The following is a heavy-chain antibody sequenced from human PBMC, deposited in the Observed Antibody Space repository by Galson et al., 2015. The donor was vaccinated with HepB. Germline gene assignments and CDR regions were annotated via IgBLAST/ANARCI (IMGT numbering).Heavy chain of an antibody. V-gene: IGHV3-30-3*01. CDR1: GFTFSSYA. CDR2: ISNDGSKK. CDR3: ARRQWELPDY. J-gene: IGHJ4*02. Sequence: SLRLSCAASGFTFSSYATHWVRQAPGKGLEWVALISNDGSKKYYADSVKGRFTITRDNSKNTLYLEMNSLRAEDTAVYYCARRQWELPDYWGQGTLVTVSS. D-gene: IGHD1-26*01.